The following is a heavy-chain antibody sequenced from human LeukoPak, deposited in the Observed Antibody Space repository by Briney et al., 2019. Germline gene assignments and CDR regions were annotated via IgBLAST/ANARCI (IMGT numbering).Heavy chain of an antibody. Sequence: GGSLRLSCADSGFTFSSYSMNWVRQAPGKGLEWVSSISSSSSYIYYADSVKGRFTISRDNAKNSLSLQMNSLRAEDTAVYYCVREIIRLGQDDHFDYWGQGTLVTVSS. D-gene: IGHD1-1*01. CDR3: VREIIRLGQDDHFDY. CDR1: GFTFSSYS. CDR2: ISSSSSYI. J-gene: IGHJ4*02. V-gene: IGHV3-21*01.